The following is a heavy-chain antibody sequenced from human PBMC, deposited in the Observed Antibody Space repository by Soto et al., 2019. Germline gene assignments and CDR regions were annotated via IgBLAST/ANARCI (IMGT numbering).Heavy chain of an antibody. Sequence: QVQLVEPGGGVVQPGRSLRLSCAASGFTFSSYGMHWVRQAPGKGLEWVAVISYDGSNKYYADSVKGRFTISRDNSKNTLYLQINSLRAEDTAVFYCAKSGWRGGDWGAYWGQGTLVTVSS. CDR2: ISYDGSNK. J-gene: IGHJ4*02. CDR1: GFTFSSYG. V-gene: IGHV3-30*18. CDR3: AKSGWRGGDWGAY. D-gene: IGHD2-21*01.